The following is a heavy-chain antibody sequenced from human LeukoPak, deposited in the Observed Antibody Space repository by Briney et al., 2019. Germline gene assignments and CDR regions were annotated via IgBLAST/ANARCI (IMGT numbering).Heavy chain of an antibody. Sequence: PGRSLRLSCAASGFIFSNYAVCWVRQAPGKGLEWVAVISYDGNNKYYADSVKGRFTISRDNSKNTLYLQMNSLRGEDTAVYYCARDPRFPNTGLSAFDIWGQGTLVTVSS. J-gene: IGHJ3*02. V-gene: IGHV3-30-3*01. CDR1: GFIFSNYA. CDR2: ISYDGNNK. CDR3: ARDPRFPNTGLSAFDI. D-gene: IGHD1-14*01.